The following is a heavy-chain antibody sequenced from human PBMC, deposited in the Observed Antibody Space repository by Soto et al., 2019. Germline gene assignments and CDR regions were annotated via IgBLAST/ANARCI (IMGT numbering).Heavy chain of an antibody. D-gene: IGHD3-16*02. Sequence: GGSLRLSCAASGFTFSSYAMHWVHQAPGKGLEWVAVISYDGSNKYYAHSVKGRFTISRENSKDTVYLQMNSLRAEDSAVYYCARGRVTFGGVIDLYYFDYWGQGTLVTVSS. CDR3: ARGRVTFGGVIDLYYFDY. J-gene: IGHJ4*02. CDR2: ISYDGSNK. CDR1: GFTFSSYA. V-gene: IGHV3-30*04.